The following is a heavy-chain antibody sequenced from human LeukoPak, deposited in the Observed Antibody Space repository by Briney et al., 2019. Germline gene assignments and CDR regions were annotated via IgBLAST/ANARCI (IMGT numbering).Heavy chain of an antibody. J-gene: IGHJ6*02. CDR3: ARISEAGYSSDRSDYYHYGMDV. Sequence: SETLSLTCSVSGDSMSSYYWNWIRQPPGGGLEWVGYVYYSGRTNYNPALKSRVTISVDMSKNQFSLKLSSVTAADTAVYYCARISEAGYSSDRSDYYHYGMDVWGQGTAVTVSS. CDR1: GDSMSSYY. V-gene: IGHV4-59*01. CDR2: VYYSGRT. D-gene: IGHD5-18*01.